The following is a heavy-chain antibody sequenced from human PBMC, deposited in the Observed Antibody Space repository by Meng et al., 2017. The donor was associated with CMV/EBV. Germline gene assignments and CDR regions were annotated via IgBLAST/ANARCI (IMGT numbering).Heavy chain of an antibody. Sequence: SVKVSCKASGGTFSSYAISWVRQAPGQGLEWMGGIIPIFGTANYAQKFQGRVTITTDASTSTAYMELSSLRSEDTAVYYCAREDRAYYYESSGYPPHFDYWGQGTLVTVSS. CDR3: AREDRAYYYESSGYPPHFDY. CDR2: IIPIFGTA. J-gene: IGHJ4*02. V-gene: IGHV1-69*05. CDR1: GGTFSSYA. D-gene: IGHD3-22*01.